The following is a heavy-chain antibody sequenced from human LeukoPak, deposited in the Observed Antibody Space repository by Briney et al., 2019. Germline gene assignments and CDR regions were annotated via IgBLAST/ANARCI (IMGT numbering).Heavy chain of an antibody. J-gene: IGHJ3*02. CDR2: IGSSGGGT. CDR3: AKIHQNRVVVGAKGAFDI. D-gene: IGHD2-15*01. CDR1: GLTFNNYA. Sequence: QPGGSLRLSCEASGLTFNNYAMHWVRQSSGKGLEWVSGIGSSGGGTYYADSVKGRFTISRDTSKDTVYLQMDSLRAEDTAIYYCAKIHQNRVVVGAKGAFDIWGQGTVVTVSS. V-gene: IGHV3-23*01.